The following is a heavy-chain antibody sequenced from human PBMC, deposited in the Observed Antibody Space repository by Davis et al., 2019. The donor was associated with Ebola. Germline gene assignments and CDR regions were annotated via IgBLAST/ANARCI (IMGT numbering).Heavy chain of an antibody. D-gene: IGHD2-15*01. V-gene: IGHV3-23*01. CDR3: AIPDCSGANCYSVYIKN. J-gene: IGHJ4*02. CDR1: GFTFSSYA. CDR2: ISGSGGST. Sequence: GESLKISCAASGFTFSSYAMSWVRQAPGKGLEWVSAISGSGGSTYSADSVKGRFIISRDNSNNLLYLQMNSLRAEDTAVYYCAIPDCSGANCYSVYIKNWGQGTLVTVSS.